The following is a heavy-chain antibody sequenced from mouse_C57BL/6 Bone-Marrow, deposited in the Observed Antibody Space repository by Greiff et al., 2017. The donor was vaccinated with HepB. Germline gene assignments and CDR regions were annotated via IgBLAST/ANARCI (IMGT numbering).Heavy chain of an antibody. D-gene: IGHD1-1*01. Sequence: EVQVVESGGDLVKPGGSLKLSCAASGFTFSSYGMPWVRQTPDKRLEWVATISSGGSYTYYPDSVKGRFTISRDNAKNTLYLQMSSLKSEDTAMYYCARQGRYYYGSSYVKYYYAMDYWGQGTSVTVSS. CDR3: ARQGRYYYGSSYVKYYYAMDY. V-gene: IGHV5-6*01. CDR2: ISSGGSYT. CDR1: GFTFSSYG. J-gene: IGHJ4*01.